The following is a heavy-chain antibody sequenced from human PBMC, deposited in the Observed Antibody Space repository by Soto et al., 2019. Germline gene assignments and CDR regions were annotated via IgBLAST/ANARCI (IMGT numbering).Heavy chain of an antibody. CDR1: GGSISSSSYY. Sequence: QLQLQESGPGLVKPSETLSLTCTVSGGSISSSSYYWGWIRQPPGTGLECIGSIYYSGSTYYNPALKSRVTISVDTSKNQFSLKLSSVTAADTAVYYCARLSIVPSSSGNYWGQGTLVTVYS. D-gene: IGHD6-13*01. V-gene: IGHV4-39*01. CDR3: ARLSIVPSSSGNY. J-gene: IGHJ4*02. CDR2: IYYSGST.